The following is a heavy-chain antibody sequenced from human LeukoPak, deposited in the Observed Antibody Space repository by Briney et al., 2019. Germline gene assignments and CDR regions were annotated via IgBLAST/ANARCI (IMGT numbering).Heavy chain of an antibody. CDR2: IGTAGDT. V-gene: IGHV3-13*01. Sequence: GGSLRLSCAVSGFTFSSYDMHWVRQATGKGLEWVSAIGTAGDTYYPGSVKGRFTISRENAKNSLYLQMNSLRAGDTAVYYCARGRYSSSSGRYFDLWGRGTLVTVSS. J-gene: IGHJ2*01. D-gene: IGHD6-6*01. CDR3: ARGRYSSSSGRYFDL. CDR1: GFTFSSYD.